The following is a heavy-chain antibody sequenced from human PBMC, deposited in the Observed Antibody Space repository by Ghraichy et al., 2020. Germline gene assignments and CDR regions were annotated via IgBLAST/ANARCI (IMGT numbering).Heavy chain of an antibody. CDR1: GFSVSTHY. Sequence: GGSLRLSCAASGFSVSTHYMSWVRQAPGKGLEYVSVIYYSGGRTFYADSVKGRFTISRDHSKNTLFLQMNSLRAEDTAVYYCARAPGITGNTSQENYGMDVWGQGTTVTVSS. CDR2: IYYSGGRT. CDR3: ARAPGITGNTSQENYGMDV. V-gene: IGHV3-66*01. D-gene: IGHD1-7*01. J-gene: IGHJ6*02.